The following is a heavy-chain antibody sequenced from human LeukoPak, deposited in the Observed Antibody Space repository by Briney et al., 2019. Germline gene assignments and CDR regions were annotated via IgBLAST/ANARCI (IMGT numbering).Heavy chain of an antibody. D-gene: IGHD3-9*01. J-gene: IGHJ4*02. CDR1: GGSVSDYY. V-gene: IGHV4-59*02. CDR3: ASRRLGNDY. CDR2: MYKSGNT. Sequence: PSETLSLTCTISGGSVSDYYWSWVRQPPGKGLEWLGYMYKSGNTNFNPSLKSRVTISVGTSKNQFSLKVTSVTTADTAVYYCASRRLGNDYWGQGILVTVSS.